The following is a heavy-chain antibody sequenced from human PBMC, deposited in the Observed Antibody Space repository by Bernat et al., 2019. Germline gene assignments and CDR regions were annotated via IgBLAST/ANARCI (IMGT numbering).Heavy chain of an antibody. Sequence: EVQLVESGGALAQPGGSLRLSCAGSGFSFSDSWMTWVRQTPGKGPERVAGINPDGSARSYVDSVKGRFTISRDNAKSSVDLQMDNLRADDSAVYFCARDRAYSCFDYWGQGTLVTVSS. CDR2: INPDGSAR. J-gene: IGHJ4*02. D-gene: IGHD3-16*01. V-gene: IGHV3-7*01. CDR1: GFSFSDSW. CDR3: ARDRAYSCFDY.